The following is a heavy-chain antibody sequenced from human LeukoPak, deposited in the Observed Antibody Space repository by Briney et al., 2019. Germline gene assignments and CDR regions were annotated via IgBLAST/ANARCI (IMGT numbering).Heavy chain of an antibody. D-gene: IGHD3-10*01. CDR2: IYSGGST. Sequence: GGSLRLSCAASGFTVSSSYMSWVRQAPGEGLEWVSVIYSGGSTYYADSVKGRFTISRDNSKNTLYLQMNSLRAEDTAVYYCARDRTMVRGVIAGYYYGMDVWGQGTTVTVSS. CDR3: ARDRTMVRGVIAGYYYGMDV. V-gene: IGHV3-66*02. CDR1: GFTVSSSY. J-gene: IGHJ6*02.